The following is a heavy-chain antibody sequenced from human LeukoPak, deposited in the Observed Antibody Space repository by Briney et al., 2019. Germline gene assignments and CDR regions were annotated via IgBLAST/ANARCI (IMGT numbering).Heavy chain of an antibody. CDR3: VRIPNSAGFPNWFDP. J-gene: IGHJ5*02. D-gene: IGHD6-19*01. Sequence: GGSLRLSCAASGFTFSSYTMNWVRQAPGKGLEWVSSISSSSSYIYYADSVKGRFTISRDNAKNSLYLQMNSLRAEDTAVYYCVRIPNSAGFPNWFDPWGQGTLVTVSS. V-gene: IGHV3-21*01. CDR1: GFTFSSYT. CDR2: ISSSSSYI.